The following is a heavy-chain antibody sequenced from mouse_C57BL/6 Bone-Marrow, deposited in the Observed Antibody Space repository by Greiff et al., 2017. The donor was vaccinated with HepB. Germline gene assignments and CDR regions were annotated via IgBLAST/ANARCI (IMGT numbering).Heavy chain of an antibody. J-gene: IGHJ2*01. CDR3: TIYDAREGYYFDY. Sequence: EVKLMESGEGLVKPGGSLKLSCAASGFTFSSYAMSWVRQTPEKRLEWVAYISSGGDYIYYADTVKGRFTISRDNARNTLYLQMSSLKSEDTAMYYCTIYDAREGYYFDYWGQGTTLTVSS. V-gene: IGHV5-9-1*02. D-gene: IGHD2-12*01. CDR1: GFTFSSYA. CDR2: ISSGGDYI.